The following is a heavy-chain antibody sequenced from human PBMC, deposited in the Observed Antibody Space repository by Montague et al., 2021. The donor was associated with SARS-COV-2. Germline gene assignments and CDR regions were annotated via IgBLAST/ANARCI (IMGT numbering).Heavy chain of an antibody. J-gene: IGHJ4*02. Sequence: SETLSLTCTVSGGSISSYYWSWIRQPPGKGLEWIGYIYYSGSTNYNPSLKSRVTISVDTSKNRFSLKLSSVTAADTAVYYCARGNTWEGYSYGFDYWGQGTLVTVSS. CDR2: IYYSGST. V-gene: IGHV4-59*01. D-gene: IGHD5-18*01. CDR3: ARGNTWEGYSYGFDY. CDR1: GGSISSYY.